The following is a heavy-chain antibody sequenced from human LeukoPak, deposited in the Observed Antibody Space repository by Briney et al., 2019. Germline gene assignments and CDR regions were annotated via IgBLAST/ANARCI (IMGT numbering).Heavy chain of an antibody. V-gene: IGHV4-34*01. CDR2: INHSGST. D-gene: IGHD4-17*01. CDR1: GGSFSGYY. J-gene: IGHJ4*02. Sequence: PSETLSLTCAVYGGSFSGYYWSWIRQPPGKGLEWIGEINHSGSTNYNPSLKSRVTISVDTSKNQFSLKLSSVTAADTAVYYCATYPANYGPPFDYWGQGTLVTVSS. CDR3: ATYPANYGPPFDY.